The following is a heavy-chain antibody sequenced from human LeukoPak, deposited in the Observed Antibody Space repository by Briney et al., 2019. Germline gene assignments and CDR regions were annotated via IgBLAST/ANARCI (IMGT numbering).Heavy chain of an antibody. J-gene: IGHJ4*02. Sequence: PSETLSLTCAVYGGSFSGYYWSWIRQPPGKGLEWIGEINHSGSTNYNPSLKSRVTISVDTSKDQFSLKLSSVTAADTAVYYCARGRGYSYPYWGQGTLVTVSS. CDR2: INHSGST. CDR3: ARGRGYSYPY. V-gene: IGHV4-34*01. CDR1: GGSFSGYY. D-gene: IGHD5-18*01.